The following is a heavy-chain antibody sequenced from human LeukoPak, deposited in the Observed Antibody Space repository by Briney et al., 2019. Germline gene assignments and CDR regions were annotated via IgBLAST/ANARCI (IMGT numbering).Heavy chain of an antibody. D-gene: IGHD3-3*01. V-gene: IGHV3-21*01. CDR3: ARDVYDFWSGYYSDY. J-gene: IGHJ4*02. CDR1: GFTFSSYR. Sequence: GGSLRLSCAASGFTFSSYRMNWVRQAPGKGLEWVSSISSSSSYIYYADSVKGRFTISRDNAKNSLYLQMNSLRAEDTAVYYCARDVYDFWSGYYSDYWGQGTLVTVSS. CDR2: ISSSSSYI.